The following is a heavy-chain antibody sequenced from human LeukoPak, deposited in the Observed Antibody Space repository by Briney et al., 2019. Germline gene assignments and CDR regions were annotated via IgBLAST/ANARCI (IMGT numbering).Heavy chain of an antibody. Sequence: ASVKVSCKASGGTFSSYAISWVRQAPGQGLEWMGGIVPIFGTANYAQKFQGRVTITADESTSTAYMELSSLRSEDTAVYYCARARGYSGYGPFDYWGQGTLVTVSS. J-gene: IGHJ4*02. CDR3: ARARGYSGYGPFDY. V-gene: IGHV1-69*13. D-gene: IGHD5-12*01. CDR2: IVPIFGTA. CDR1: GGTFSSYA.